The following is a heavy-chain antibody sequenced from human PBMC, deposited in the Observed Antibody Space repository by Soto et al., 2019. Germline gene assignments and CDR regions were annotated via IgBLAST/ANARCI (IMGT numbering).Heavy chain of an antibody. CDR3: AKKGLGSLTTYFSGGDCHYAFDI. Sequence: EVQLLESGGGLVQPGGSLRLSCAASGFTFRSYAMSWVRQAPGKGLEWVSTISGGGDGTYYADSVKGRFTISRDNSRNTVYLQMNSLRAEDTAVYYCAKKGLGSLTTYFSGGDCHYAFDIWGQGTMVTVSS. D-gene: IGHD2-21*02. J-gene: IGHJ3*02. CDR1: GFTFRSYA. CDR2: ISGGGDGT. V-gene: IGHV3-23*01.